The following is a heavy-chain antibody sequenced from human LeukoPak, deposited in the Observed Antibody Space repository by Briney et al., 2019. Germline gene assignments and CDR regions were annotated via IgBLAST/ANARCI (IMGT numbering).Heavy chain of an antibody. Sequence: GGSLRLSCAASGITLSNYWMYWIRQAPGKGPVWVSRIKSDGSSTNYADSVKGRFTISRDNAKNTLYLQMNSLRAEDTAVYYCASSPDYGEDHWGQGTLVTVSP. CDR3: ASSPDYGEDH. D-gene: IGHD4-17*01. J-gene: IGHJ4*02. V-gene: IGHV3-74*01. CDR2: IKSDGSST. CDR1: GITLSNYW.